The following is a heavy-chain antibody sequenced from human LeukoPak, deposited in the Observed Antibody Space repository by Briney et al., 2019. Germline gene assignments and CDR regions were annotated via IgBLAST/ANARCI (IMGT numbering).Heavy chain of an antibody. D-gene: IGHD3-16*01. CDR1: GFTFSNYI. V-gene: IGHV3-11*01. CDR3: ARARSDVWGSYYVY. CDR2: ISSSGSTI. J-gene: IGHJ4*02. Sequence: GGSLRLSCAASGFTFSNYIMNWIRQAPGKGLEWVSYISSSGSTIYYADSVKGRFTISRDNAKNSLYLQMNSLRAEDTAVYYCARARSDVWGSYYVYWGQGTLVTVSS.